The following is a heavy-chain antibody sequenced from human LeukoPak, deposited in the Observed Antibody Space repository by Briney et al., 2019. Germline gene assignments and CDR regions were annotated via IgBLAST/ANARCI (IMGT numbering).Heavy chain of an antibody. V-gene: IGHV1-18*01. CDR2: ISAYNGNT. D-gene: IGHD5-24*01. CDR1: GYTFTSYG. CDR3: ARDSGDGYNFLYYYYYGMDV. Sequence: ASVKVSCKASGYTFTSYGISWVRQAPGQGFEWMGWISAYNGNTNYAQKLQGRVTMTTDTSTSTAYMELRSLRSDDTAVYYCARDSGDGYNFLYYYYYGMDVWGQGTTVTVSS. J-gene: IGHJ6*02.